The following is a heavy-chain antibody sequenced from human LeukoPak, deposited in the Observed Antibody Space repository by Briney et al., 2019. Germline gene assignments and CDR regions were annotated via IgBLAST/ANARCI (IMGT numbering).Heavy chain of an antibody. V-gene: IGHV2-70*01. CDR1: GFSLSTSGMC. Sequence: SGPALVKPTQTLTLACTFSGFSLSTSGMCVSWIRQPPGKALEWLALIDWDDDKYYSTSLKTRLTISKDTSKNQVVLTMTNMDPVDTATYYCARMVRGVGDYYYGVDVWGQGTTVTVSS. J-gene: IGHJ6*02. D-gene: IGHD3-10*01. CDR2: IDWDDDK. CDR3: ARMVRGVGDYYYGVDV.